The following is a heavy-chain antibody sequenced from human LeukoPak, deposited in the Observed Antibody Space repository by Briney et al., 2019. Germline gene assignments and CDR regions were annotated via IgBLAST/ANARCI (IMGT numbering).Heavy chain of an antibody. CDR2: INAGNGNT. D-gene: IGHD3-10*01. J-gene: IGHJ4*02. CDR3: ARDMRVLLWFGELLGEIDY. Sequence: ASVKVSCKASGYTFTSYAMHWVRQAPGQRLEWMGWINAGNGNTKYSQKFQGRVTITRDTSASTAYMELSSLRSEDTAVYYCARDMRVLLWFGELLGEIDYWSQGTLVTVSS. V-gene: IGHV1-3*01. CDR1: GYTFTSYA.